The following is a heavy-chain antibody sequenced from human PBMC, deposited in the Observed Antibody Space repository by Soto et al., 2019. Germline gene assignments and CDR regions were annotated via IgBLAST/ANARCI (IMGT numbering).Heavy chain of an antibody. J-gene: IGHJ4*02. CDR1: GFTFSSYA. Sequence: GGSLRLSCAASGFTFSSYAMHWVRQAPGKGLEWVAVISYDGSNKYYADSVKGRFTISRDNSKNTLYLQMNILRAEDTAVYYCASYYYDQAYFDYWGQGTLVTVSS. D-gene: IGHD3-3*01. CDR3: ASYYYDQAYFDY. V-gene: IGHV3-30-3*01. CDR2: ISYDGSNK.